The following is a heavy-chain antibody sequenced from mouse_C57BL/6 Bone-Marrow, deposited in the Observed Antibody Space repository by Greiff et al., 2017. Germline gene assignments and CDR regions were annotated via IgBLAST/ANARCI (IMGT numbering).Heavy chain of an antibody. Sequence: QVQLQQSGPGLVAPSQSLSITCTVSGFSLTSYGVDWVRQSPGKGLEWLGVIWGVGSTNYNSALKSSLSISKDNSTSQVFLKMNSLQTDDTAMYYCASTLRCPFAYWGQGTLVSVSA. CDR1: GFSLTSYG. J-gene: IGHJ3*01. CDR3: ASTLRCPFAY. D-gene: IGHD3-2*02. V-gene: IGHV2-6*01. CDR2: IWGVGST.